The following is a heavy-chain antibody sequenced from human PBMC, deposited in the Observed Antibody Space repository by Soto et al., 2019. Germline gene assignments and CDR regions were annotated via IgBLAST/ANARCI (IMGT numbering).Heavy chain of an antibody. CDR1: DFSISNAW. CDR2: IKTRSEGEAT. CDR3: TTGSVEGV. J-gene: IGHJ6*02. D-gene: IGHD2-15*01. Sequence: EVQLVESGGGLVKPGGSLRLSCAASDFSISNAWMNWVRQAPGKGLEWVGRIKTRSEGEATDYAAPLKDRFTISRDDSKNTLFLQMNSLKPEDTAVYYCTTGSVEGVWGQEATVIVSS. V-gene: IGHV3-15*07.